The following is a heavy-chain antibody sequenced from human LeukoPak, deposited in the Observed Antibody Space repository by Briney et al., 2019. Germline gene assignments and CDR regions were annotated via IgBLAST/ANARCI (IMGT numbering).Heavy chain of an antibody. CDR2: IIPIFGTA. J-gene: IGHJ4*02. Sequence: SVKVSCQASGGTFHSYAISWLRQAPGQGLECMGGIIPIFGTANYAQKLQGRVTMTTDTSTSTAYMELRNLRSDDTVVYYCARGGPAARRITFGGVSDYWGQGTVVTV. CDR3: ARGGPAARRITFGGVSDY. V-gene: IGHV1-69*05. CDR1: GGTFHSYA. D-gene: IGHD3-16*01.